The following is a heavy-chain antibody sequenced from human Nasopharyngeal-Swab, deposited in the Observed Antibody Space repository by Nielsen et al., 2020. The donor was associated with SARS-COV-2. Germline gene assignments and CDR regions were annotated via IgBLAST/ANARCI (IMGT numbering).Heavy chain of an antibody. CDR2: VRSKGNNYAT. CDR3: TRCGGGCYSGRDY. J-gene: IGHJ4*02. Sequence: LTSAASGFTFSDSAIHWVRQASGKGREWVDRVRSKGNNYATAYSASVKGRFIIFRDDPTNTAYLQMNSLKTEDTAVYYCTRCGGGCYSGRDYWGQGTLVTVSS. CDR1: GFTFSDSA. V-gene: IGHV3-73*01. D-gene: IGHD2-15*01.